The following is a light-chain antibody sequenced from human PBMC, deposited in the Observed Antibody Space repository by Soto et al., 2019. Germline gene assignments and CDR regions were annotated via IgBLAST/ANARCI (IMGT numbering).Light chain of an antibody. CDR3: SSYTSSSTLV. CDR1: SSDVGGYNY. J-gene: IGLJ2*01. V-gene: IGLV2-14*01. Sequence: QSVLTQPASVSGSPGQSITISCTGTSSDVGGYNYVSWYQQHPGTAPKLMIYDISNRPSGVSNRFSGSKSGNTASLTISGLQAEDEAYYYCSSYTSSSTLVFGGGTQLTVL. CDR2: DIS.